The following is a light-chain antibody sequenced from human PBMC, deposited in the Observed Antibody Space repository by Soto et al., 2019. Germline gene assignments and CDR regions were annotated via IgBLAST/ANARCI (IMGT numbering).Light chain of an antibody. V-gene: IGKV1-33*01. CDR3: QQYDNLPRT. Sequence: DIQMTQSPSSLSASVGDRVTITWQASQDISNYLNWYQQKPGKAPKLLIYDASNLETGVPSRFSGSGSGTDFTFTISSLQPEDIATYYCQQYDNLPRTFGQGTKLEIK. J-gene: IGKJ2*01. CDR1: QDISNY. CDR2: DAS.